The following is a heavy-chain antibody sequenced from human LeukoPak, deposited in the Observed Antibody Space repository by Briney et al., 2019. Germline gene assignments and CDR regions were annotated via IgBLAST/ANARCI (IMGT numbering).Heavy chain of an antibody. CDR1: GYTFTGYY. V-gene: IGHV1-2*02. D-gene: IGHD3-22*01. CDR2: INPNSGGT. J-gene: IGHJ4*02. Sequence: ASVKVSCKASGYTFTGYYMHWVRQAPGQGLEWMGWINPNSGGTNCAQKFQGRVTMTRDTSISTAYMELSRLRSDDTAVYYCAREAYYYDSSGYYPLVRFDYWGQGTLVTVSS. CDR3: AREAYYYDSSGYYPLVRFDY.